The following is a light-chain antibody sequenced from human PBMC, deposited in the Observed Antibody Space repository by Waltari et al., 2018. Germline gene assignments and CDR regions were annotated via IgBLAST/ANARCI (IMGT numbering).Light chain of an antibody. J-gene: IGKJ1*01. CDR1: QSISNKY. CDR2: GAS. V-gene: IGKV3-20*01. CDR3: QNDGGSLWT. Sequence: EVVLTQSPGTLSLFPGGTAIFSCRARQSISNKYLAWYQQKFGQAPRLLIYGASSRATGIPDRFSGSGSGTDFTLTISRLEPEDFAVYYCQNDGGSLWTFGQGTRVEIK.